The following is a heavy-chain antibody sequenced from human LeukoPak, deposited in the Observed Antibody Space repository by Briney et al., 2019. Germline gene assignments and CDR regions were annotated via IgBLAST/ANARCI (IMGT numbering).Heavy chain of an antibody. V-gene: IGHV3-21*01. CDR3: ARDDSSGWYGNHAFDI. D-gene: IGHD6-19*01. CDR2: ISSSSSYI. J-gene: IGHJ3*02. Sequence: GGSLRLSCAASGFTFSSYSMNWVRQAPGKGLEWVSSISSSSSYIYYADSVKGRFTISRDNAKNSLYLQMNSLRAVDTAVYYCARDDSSGWYGNHAFDIWGQGTMVTVSS. CDR1: GFTFSSYS.